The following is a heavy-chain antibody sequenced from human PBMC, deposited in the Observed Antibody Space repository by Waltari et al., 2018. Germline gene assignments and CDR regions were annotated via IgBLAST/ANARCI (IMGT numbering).Heavy chain of an antibody. CDR2: INTNGGTT. CDR1: GFGFGVYW. J-gene: IGHJ4*02. D-gene: IGHD3-3*01. CDR3: VKEGVAPGGSDFFDH. Sequence: EMQLVESGGGFVQPVGTLRLSGEASGFGFGVYWLHWVRQAPGGGLVWVARINTNGGTTNYADSVTGRFTISRDNPKNMLYLQMDSLGAQDTAVYYCVKEGVAPGGSDFFDHWGQGTLVTVSP. V-gene: IGHV3-74*01.